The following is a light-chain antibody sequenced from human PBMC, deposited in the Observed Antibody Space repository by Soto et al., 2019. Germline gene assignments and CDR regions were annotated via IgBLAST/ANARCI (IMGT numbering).Light chain of an antibody. CDR3: QHDDNWSPYT. Sequence: EVLMTQSPAALSVSPGERVTFSCRASQSVGTSVAWYQQKPGQAPRLLIYGASTRATGIPTRFSGSGSGTQFTLTISSLQSDDFAIYYCQHDDNWSPYTFGQGTNLEMK. CDR1: QSVGTS. J-gene: IGKJ2*01. CDR2: GAS. V-gene: IGKV3-15*01.